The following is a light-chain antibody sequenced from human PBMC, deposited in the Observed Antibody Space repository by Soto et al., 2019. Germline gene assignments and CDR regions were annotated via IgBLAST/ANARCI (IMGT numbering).Light chain of an antibody. Sequence: DIQMTQSHSTLSASVGDRVTLTCRASRSITNWLAWFQQKPGKAPKLLIYDASNLESGVPSRFSGSGSGTEFTLSISSLQPDDFGTYYCQQYSTDPFTFGPGTKVDIK. CDR2: DAS. CDR1: RSITNW. J-gene: IGKJ3*01. V-gene: IGKV1-5*01. CDR3: QQYSTDPFT.